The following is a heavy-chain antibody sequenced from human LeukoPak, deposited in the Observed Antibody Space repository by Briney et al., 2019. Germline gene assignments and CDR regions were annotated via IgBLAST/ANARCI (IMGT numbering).Heavy chain of an antibody. V-gene: IGHV1-46*01. Sequence: ASVKVSCKASGGTFSSYAISWVRQAPGQGLEWMGIINPSGGSTSYAQKFQGRVTMTRDTSTSTVYMELSSLRSEDTAVYYCARDNTIFGVVMGNYFDYWGQGTLVTVSS. J-gene: IGHJ4*02. CDR3: ARDNTIFGVVMGNYFDY. D-gene: IGHD3-3*01. CDR2: INPSGGST. CDR1: GGTFSSYA.